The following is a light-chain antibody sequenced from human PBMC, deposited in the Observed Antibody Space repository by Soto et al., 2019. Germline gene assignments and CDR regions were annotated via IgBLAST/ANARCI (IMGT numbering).Light chain of an antibody. CDR1: QSVSSS. J-gene: IGKJ3*01. V-gene: IGKV3-11*01. Sequence: EIVLTQSPATLSLSPGERATLSCRASQSVSSSLAWYQQKPGQAPRLLIYDASTRATGIPARFSGSGSGTDFTLTISSLEPEDFAVYYCQQRSNWPLFTFVPGNKVDIK. CDR2: DAS. CDR3: QQRSNWPLFT.